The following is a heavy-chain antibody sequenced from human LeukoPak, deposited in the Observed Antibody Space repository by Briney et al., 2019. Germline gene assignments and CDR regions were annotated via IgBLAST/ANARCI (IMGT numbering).Heavy chain of an antibody. CDR2: ISSSSSTI. J-gene: IGHJ4*02. D-gene: IGHD3-22*01. CDR3: ARGPYYYDSSGYPY. Sequence: GGSLRLSCAASGFTFSSYSMNWVHQAPGKGLEWVSYISSSSSTIYYADSVKGRFTISRDNAKNSLYLQMNSLRAEDTAVYYCARGPYYYDSSGYPYWGQGTLVTVSS. CDR1: GFTFSSYS. V-gene: IGHV3-48*01.